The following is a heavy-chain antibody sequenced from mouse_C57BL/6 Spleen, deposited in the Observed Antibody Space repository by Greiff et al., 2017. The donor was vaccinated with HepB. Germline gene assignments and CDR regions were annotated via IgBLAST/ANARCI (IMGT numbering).Heavy chain of an antibody. CDR1: GYAFSSSW. J-gene: IGHJ2*01. Sequence: VQLQQSGPELVKPGASVKISCKASGYAFSSSWMNWVKQRPGKGLEWIGRIYPGDGDTNYNGKFKGKATLTADKSSSTAYMQLSSLTSEDSAVYFCARLYDGYSFDYWGQGTTLTVSS. D-gene: IGHD2-3*01. CDR3: ARLYDGYSFDY. V-gene: IGHV1-82*01. CDR2: IYPGDGDT.